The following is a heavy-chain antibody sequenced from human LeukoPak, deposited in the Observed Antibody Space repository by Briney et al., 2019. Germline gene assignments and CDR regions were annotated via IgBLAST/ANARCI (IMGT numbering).Heavy chain of an antibody. V-gene: IGHV3-30*02. Sequence: GGSLRLSCAASGFTFSSYGMHWVRQAPGKWLEWVAFIRYDGSNKYYADSVKGRFTISRDNSKNTLYLQMNSLRAEDTAVYYCAKESSWPQKYFDYWGQGTLVTVSS. CDR2: IRYDGSNK. D-gene: IGHD6-13*01. J-gene: IGHJ4*02. CDR1: GFTFSSYG. CDR3: AKESSWPQKYFDY.